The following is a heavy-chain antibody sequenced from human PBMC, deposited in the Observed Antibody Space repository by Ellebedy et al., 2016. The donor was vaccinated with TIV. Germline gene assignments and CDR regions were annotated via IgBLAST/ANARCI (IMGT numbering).Heavy chain of an antibody. CDR3: AREGAYYDSSDNENYYYGMDV. CDR2: MNPNSGNT. V-gene: IGHV1-8*01. CDR1: GYTFTSYD. J-gene: IGHJ6*02. Sequence: AASVKVSCKASGYTFTSYDINWVRQATGQGLEWMGWMNPNSGNTGYAQKFQGRVTMTRNTSISTAYMELSSLRSEDTAVYYCAREGAYYDSSDNENYYYGMDVWGQGTTVTVSS. D-gene: IGHD3-22*01.